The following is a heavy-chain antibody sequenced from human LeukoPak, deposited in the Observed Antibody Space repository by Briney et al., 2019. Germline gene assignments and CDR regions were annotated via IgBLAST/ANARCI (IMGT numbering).Heavy chain of an antibody. V-gene: IGHV3-21*01. CDR3: ARVYRSSTSCLDY. J-gene: IGHJ4*02. Sequence: GGSLRLSCAASGFTFSSYAMSWVRQAPGKGLEWVSSISSSSSYIYYADSVKGRFTISRDNAKNSPYLQMNSLRAEDTAVYYCARVYRSSTSCLDYWGQGTLVTVSS. CDR1: GFTFSSYA. D-gene: IGHD2-2*01. CDR2: ISSSSSYI.